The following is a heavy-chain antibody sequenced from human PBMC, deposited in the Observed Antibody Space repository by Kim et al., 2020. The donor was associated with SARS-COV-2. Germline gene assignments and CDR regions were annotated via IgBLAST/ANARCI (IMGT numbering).Heavy chain of an antibody. V-gene: IGHV3-23*01. J-gene: IGHJ5*02. CDR2: ISGSGGST. CDR1: GFTFSSYA. Sequence: GGSLRLSCAASGFTFSSYAMSWVRQAPGKGLEWVSAISGSGGSTYYADSVKGRFTISRDNSKNTLYLQMNSLRAEDTAVYYCAKLSVLWFGTKGGWFDPWGQGTLVTVSS. CDR3: AKLSVLWFGTKGGWFDP. D-gene: IGHD3-10*01.